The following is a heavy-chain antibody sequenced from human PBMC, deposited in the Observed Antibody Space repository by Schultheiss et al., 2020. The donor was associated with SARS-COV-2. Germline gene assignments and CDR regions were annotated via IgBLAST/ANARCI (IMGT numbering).Heavy chain of an antibody. CDR1: GGSISSSSYY. V-gene: IGHV4-31*03. D-gene: IGHD3-3*01. CDR2: IYYSGST. J-gene: IGHJ6*02. Sequence: SQTLSLTCTVSGGSISSSSYYWSWIRQHPGKGLEWIGYIYYSGSTYYNPSLKSRVTISVDTSKNQFSLKLSSVTAADTAVYYCARASYDFRPLAYYGMDVWGQGTTVTVSS. CDR3: ARASYDFRPLAYYGMDV.